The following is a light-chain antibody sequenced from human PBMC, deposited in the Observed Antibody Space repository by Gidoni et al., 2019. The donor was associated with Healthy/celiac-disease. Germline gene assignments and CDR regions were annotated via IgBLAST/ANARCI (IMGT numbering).Light chain of an antibody. CDR1: QSVSSSY. CDR3: QQYGSSPLYT. Sequence: ELVLTQSPVTLSLSPGERAPLSCRASQSVSSSYLDWYQQKPGQAPRLLIYGASSRATGLPDRFSGSGSGTDFTLTISRLEPEDFAVYYCQQYGSSPLYTFGQGTKLEIK. CDR2: GAS. V-gene: IGKV3-20*01. J-gene: IGKJ2*01.